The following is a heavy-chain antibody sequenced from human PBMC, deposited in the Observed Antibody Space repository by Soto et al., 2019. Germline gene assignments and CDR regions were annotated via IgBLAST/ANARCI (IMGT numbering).Heavy chain of an antibody. V-gene: IGHV2-5*02. D-gene: IGHD1-26*01. Sequence: QITLKESGPTLVKPTQTLTLTCTFSGFSLSASDVGVGWIRQPPGKALEWLALIYGDDEKLYSPSLKSRLTITKDTAKIQVVLTMAKMDPVDTATYYCAQSKWELLRAFEVWGQGTKVTVSS. CDR2: IYGDDEK. J-gene: IGHJ3*01. CDR1: GFSLSASDVG. CDR3: AQSKWELLRAFEV.